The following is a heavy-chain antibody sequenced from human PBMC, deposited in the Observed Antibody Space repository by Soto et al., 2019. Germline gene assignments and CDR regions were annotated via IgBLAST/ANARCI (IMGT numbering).Heavy chain of an antibody. V-gene: IGHV3-21*01. Sequence: EVQLVESGGGLVQPGGSLRLSCAASGFTFSSYWMHWVRQAPGKGLVWVSSISSSSSYIYYADSVKGRFTISRDNAKNSLYLQMNSLRAEDTAVYYCARDVLARNGYFDLWGRGTLVTVSS. CDR3: ARDVLARNGYFDL. D-gene: IGHD3-16*01. CDR1: GFTFSSYW. CDR2: ISSSSSYI. J-gene: IGHJ2*01.